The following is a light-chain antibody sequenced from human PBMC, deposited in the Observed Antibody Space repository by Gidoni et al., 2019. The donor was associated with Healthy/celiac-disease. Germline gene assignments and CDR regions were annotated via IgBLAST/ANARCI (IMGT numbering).Light chain of an antibody. J-gene: IGKJ2*03. Sequence: EIVMTQSPATLSVSPGERATRSCRASQSVSSNLAWYQQKPVQAPRLLIYGASTRATGIPARFSGSGSGTEFTLTISSLQSEDFAVYYCQQYNNWSYSFGQGTKLEIK. CDR2: GAS. CDR1: QSVSSN. V-gene: IGKV3-15*01. CDR3: QQYNNWSYS.